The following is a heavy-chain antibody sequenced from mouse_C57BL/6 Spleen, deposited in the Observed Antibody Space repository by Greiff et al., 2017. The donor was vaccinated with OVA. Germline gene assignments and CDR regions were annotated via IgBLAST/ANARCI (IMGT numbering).Heavy chain of an antibody. D-gene: IGHD2-4*01. Sequence: DVMLVESGEGLVKPGGSLKLSCAASGFTFSSYAMSWVRQTPEKRLEWVAYISSGGDYIYYADTVKGRFTISRDNARNTLYLQMSSLKSEDTAMYYCTRDRLYYDDAMDYWGQGTSVTVSS. CDR3: TRDRLYYDDAMDY. V-gene: IGHV5-9-1*02. CDR1: GFTFSSYA. J-gene: IGHJ4*01. CDR2: ISSGGDYI.